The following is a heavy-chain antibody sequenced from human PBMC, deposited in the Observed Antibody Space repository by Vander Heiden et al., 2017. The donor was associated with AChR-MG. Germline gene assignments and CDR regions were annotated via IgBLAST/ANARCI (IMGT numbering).Heavy chain of an antibody. CDR3: ARGVAGIYYFDY. D-gene: IGHD6-19*01. Sequence: QLVQSGGGVVQPGRSLRLSCAASRAAFSRYAMHWVRQAPGKGLEWVAVISYDGSNKYYADSVKGRFTISRDNSKNTLYLQMNSLRAEDTAVYYCARGVAGIYYFDYWGQGTLVTVSS. J-gene: IGHJ4*02. CDR2: ISYDGSNK. V-gene: IGHV3-30-3*01. CDR1: RAAFSRYA.